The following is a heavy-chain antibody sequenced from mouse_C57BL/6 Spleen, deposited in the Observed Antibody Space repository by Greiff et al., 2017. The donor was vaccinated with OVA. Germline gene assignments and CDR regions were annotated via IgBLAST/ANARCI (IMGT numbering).Heavy chain of an antibody. CDR1: GYAFTNYL. CDR3: ERYDYGEGWFAY. D-gene: IGHD2-4*01. Sequence: QVQLQQSGAELVRPGSSVKVSCKASGYAFTNYLIDWVKQRPGQGLEWIGVINPGSGGTNYNEKFKGKATLTADTSSSTAYMQLSSLTSEDSAVYCGERYDYGEGWFAYWGQGTLVTVSA. CDR2: INPGSGGT. J-gene: IGHJ3*01. V-gene: IGHV1-54*01.